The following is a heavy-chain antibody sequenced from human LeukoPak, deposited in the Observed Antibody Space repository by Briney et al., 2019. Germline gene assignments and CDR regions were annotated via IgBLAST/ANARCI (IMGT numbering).Heavy chain of an antibody. V-gene: IGHV1-2*02. J-gene: IGHJ6*03. CDR3: ARDRGYSYYQFYMDV. Sequence: ASVKVSCKASGYTFTGYYMHLVRQAPGQGLEWMGWINPNSGGTNYAQKFQGRVTITADKSTTTAYMELSSLRSEDTAVYYCARDRGYSYYQFYMDVWGKGTTVTVSS. CDR2: INPNSGGT. CDR1: GYTFTGYY. D-gene: IGHD5-24*01.